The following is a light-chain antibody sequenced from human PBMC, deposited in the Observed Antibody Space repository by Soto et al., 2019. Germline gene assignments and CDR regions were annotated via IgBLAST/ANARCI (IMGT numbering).Light chain of an antibody. CDR1: QSVSSSY. V-gene: IGKV3-20*01. CDR3: QQYGSSPQT. CDR2: GAS. Sequence: EIVLTQSPGTLSLSPGERATLSCRASQSVSSSYLAWYQQKPGQAPRLLIYGASSRATGIPDRFSGSGSGTDFNLTISRLEPEAFAVYYCQQYGSSPQTFGQGTKVEIK. J-gene: IGKJ1*01.